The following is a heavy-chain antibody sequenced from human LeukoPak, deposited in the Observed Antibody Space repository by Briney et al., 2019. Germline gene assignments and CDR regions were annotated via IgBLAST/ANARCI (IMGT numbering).Heavy chain of an antibody. D-gene: IGHD6-6*01. J-gene: IGHJ4*02. CDR2: INHSGST. V-gene: IGHV4-34*01. Sequence: SETLSLTCAVYGGSFSGYYWSWIRQPRGKGLEWIGEINHSGSTNYNPSLKSRVTISVDTSKNQFSLKLSSVTAADTAVYYCASHEYSSSSHDYWGQGTLVTVSS. CDR3: ASHEYSSSSHDY. CDR1: GGSFSGYY.